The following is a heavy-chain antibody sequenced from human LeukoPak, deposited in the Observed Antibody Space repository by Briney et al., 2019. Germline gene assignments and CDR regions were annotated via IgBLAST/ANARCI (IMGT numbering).Heavy chain of an antibody. CDR1: GFTFSSYA. CDR3: ARDVSEVYYYYYYGMDV. CDR2: ISYDGSNK. J-gene: IGHJ6*02. V-gene: IGHV3-30*04. Sequence: GGSLRLSCAASGFTFSSYAIHWVRQAPGKGLEWVAVISYDGSNKYYADSVKGRFTISRDNSKNTLYLQMNSLRAEDTAVYYCARDVSEVYYYYYYGMDVWGQGTTVTVSS. D-gene: IGHD3-3*02.